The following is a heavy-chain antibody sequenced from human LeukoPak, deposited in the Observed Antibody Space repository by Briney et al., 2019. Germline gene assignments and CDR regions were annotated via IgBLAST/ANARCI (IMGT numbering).Heavy chain of an antibody. Sequence: PGGSLRLSCAASGFTFSSHSMNWVRQAPGKGLEWVSYISSSNSTIYYAGSVKGRFTISRDNAKNSLYLQMNSLRAEDTAVYYCARLTTGSGAFDIWGQGTMVTVSS. J-gene: IGHJ3*02. CDR2: ISSSNSTI. CDR1: GFTFSSHS. D-gene: IGHD3-9*01. CDR3: ARLTTGSGAFDI. V-gene: IGHV3-48*04.